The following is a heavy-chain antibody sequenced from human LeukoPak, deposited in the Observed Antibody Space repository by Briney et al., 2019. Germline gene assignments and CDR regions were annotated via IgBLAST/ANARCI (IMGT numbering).Heavy chain of an antibody. D-gene: IGHD3-3*01. CDR3: ARISTIFGVVTKRDDY. V-gene: IGHV4-61*01. Sequence: ETLSLTRTVSGGSVSSGSYYWSWIRQPPGKGLEWIGYIYYSGSTNYNASLKSRVTISVDTSKNQFSLKLSSVTAADTAVYYCARISTIFGVVTKRDDYWGQGTLVTVSS. J-gene: IGHJ4*02. CDR2: IYYSGST. CDR1: GGSVSSGSYY.